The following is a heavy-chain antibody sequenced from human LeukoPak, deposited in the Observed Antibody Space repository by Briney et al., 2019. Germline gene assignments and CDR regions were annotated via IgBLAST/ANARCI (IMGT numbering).Heavy chain of an antibody. CDR3: ARSSGFGFYYYYMDV. J-gene: IGHJ6*03. CDR1: GYTFTSYD. Sequence: VASVKVSCKASGYTFTSYDINWVRQATGQGLEWMGWMNPNSGNTGYAQKFQGRVTMTRNTSISTAYMELSSLTSEDTAVYYCARSSGFGFYYYYMDVWGKGTTVTVSS. CDR2: MNPNSGNT. V-gene: IGHV1-8*01. D-gene: IGHD3-10*01.